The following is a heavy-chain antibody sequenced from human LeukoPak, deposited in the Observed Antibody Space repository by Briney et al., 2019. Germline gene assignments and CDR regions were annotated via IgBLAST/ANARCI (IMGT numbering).Heavy chain of an antibody. V-gene: IGHV3-23*01. CDR2: ISGSGGAT. D-gene: IGHD2-21*02. CDR1: GVSFSSYT. J-gene: IGHJ1*01. CDR3: ARGSHCGGDCYSLFES. Sequence: GGSLRLSCAASGVSFSSYTMMWVRQAPGKGLEWVSAISGSGGATNYADSVKGRFTISRDNAKNTLYLQMDSLRVEDTAVYYCARGSHCGGDCYSLFESWGQGTLATSPQ.